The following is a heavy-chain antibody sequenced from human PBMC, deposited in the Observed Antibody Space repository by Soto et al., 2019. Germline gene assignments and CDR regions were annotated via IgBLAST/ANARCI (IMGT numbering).Heavy chain of an antibody. CDR3: ARYFGSGTYSVDY. Sequence: EVQLVESGGGLVQPGGSLRLSCAASGFTFSTYYMHWVRQTAGKGLVWVSRMNVDGSSTSYADFAKGRFTISRDNAKNTLYLQMNSLRAEDTAVYYCARYFGSGTYSVDYWGQGTLVTVSS. V-gene: IGHV3-74*01. CDR2: MNVDGSST. J-gene: IGHJ4*02. D-gene: IGHD3-10*01. CDR1: GFTFSTYY.